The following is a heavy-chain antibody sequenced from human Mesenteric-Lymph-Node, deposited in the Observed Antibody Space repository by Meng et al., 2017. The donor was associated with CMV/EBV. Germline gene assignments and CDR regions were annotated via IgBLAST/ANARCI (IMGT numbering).Heavy chain of an antibody. CDR2: INPIVETP. CDR1: GGTFISYA. Sequence: SGGTFISYAFSWVRQAPGQGLEWMGRINPIVETPNYAQKFQGRVTITVDKSTSTAYMELSSLRFEDTAVYYCVSDSYNSGTGISHWGQGTLVTVSS. J-gene: IGHJ4*02. CDR3: VSDSYNSGTGISH. V-gene: IGHV1-69*04. D-gene: IGHD3-10*01.